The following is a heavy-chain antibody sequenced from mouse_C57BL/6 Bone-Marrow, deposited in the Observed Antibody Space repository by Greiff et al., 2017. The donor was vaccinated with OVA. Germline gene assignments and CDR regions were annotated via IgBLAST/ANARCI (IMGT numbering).Heavy chain of an antibody. Sequence: VHVKQSGPELVKPGASVKIPCKASGYTFTDYNMDWVKQSHGKSLEWIGDINPNNGGTIYNQKFKGKATLTVDKSSSTAYMELRSLTSEDTAVYYCARREWYRTVFAYWGQGTLVTVSA. CDR2: INPNNGGT. D-gene: IGHD2-1*01. V-gene: IGHV1-18*01. CDR1: GYTFTDYN. CDR3: ARREWYRTVFAY. J-gene: IGHJ3*01.